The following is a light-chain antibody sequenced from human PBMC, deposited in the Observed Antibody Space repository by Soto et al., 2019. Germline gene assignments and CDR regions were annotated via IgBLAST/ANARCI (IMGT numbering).Light chain of an antibody. CDR3: QSYDSSLSAVV. Sequence: QPVLTQPPSVSGAPGXRXTISCTGSSSNIGAGYDVHWYQQLPGTAPKLLIYGNSNRPSGVPDRFSGSKSGTSASLAITGLQAEDEADYYCQSYDSSLSAVVFGGGTKLTVL. CDR2: GNS. J-gene: IGLJ2*01. V-gene: IGLV1-40*01. CDR1: SSNIGAGYD.